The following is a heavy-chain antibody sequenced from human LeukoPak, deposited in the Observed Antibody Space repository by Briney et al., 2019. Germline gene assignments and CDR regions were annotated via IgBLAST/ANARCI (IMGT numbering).Heavy chain of an antibody. CDR2: IKEDGSEK. V-gene: IGHV3-7*01. CDR3: ATDQDHGYFRQ. J-gene: IGHJ1*01. CDR1: GFTFNSYS. Sequence: GGSLRLSCAASGFTFNSYSMNWVRQAPGKKPEWVANIKEDGSEKYYDDSVRGRFTISRDNAKNTLYLDMNSLRAEDTAVFYCATDQDHGYFRQWGQGTLLTVSS. D-gene: IGHD4-17*01.